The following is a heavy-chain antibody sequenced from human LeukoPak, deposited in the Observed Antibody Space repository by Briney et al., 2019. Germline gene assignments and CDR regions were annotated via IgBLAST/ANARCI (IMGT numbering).Heavy chain of an antibody. CDR2: IYYSGST. D-gene: IGHD2-2*01. V-gene: IGHV4-39*07. CDR1: GGSISSSSYY. Sequence: ESSETLSLTCTVSGGSISSSSYYWGWIRQPPGKGLEWIGSIYYSGSTYYNPSLKSRVTISVDTSKNQFSLNLSSVTAADTAVYYCARGHFMYCSSTSCFENWFDPWGQGTLVTVSS. J-gene: IGHJ5*02. CDR3: ARGHFMYCSSTSCFENWFDP.